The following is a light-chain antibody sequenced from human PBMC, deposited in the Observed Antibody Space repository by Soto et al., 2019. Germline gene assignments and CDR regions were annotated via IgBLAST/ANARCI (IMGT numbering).Light chain of an antibody. V-gene: IGKV1-39*01. CDR1: QSISSY. J-gene: IGKJ1*01. Sequence: DIQMTQSPSSLSASVGDRVTITCRASQSISSYLNWYQQKPGEAPRLLIYAASSLQSGVPSRFSGSGSGTDFSLTISSLQPEDFATYFCQQANSFPRTFGQGTKVDIK. CDR2: AAS. CDR3: QQANSFPRT.